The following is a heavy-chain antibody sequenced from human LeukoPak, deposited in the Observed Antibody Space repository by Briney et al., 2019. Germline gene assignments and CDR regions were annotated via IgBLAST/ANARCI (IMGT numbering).Heavy chain of an antibody. D-gene: IGHD3-10*01. Sequence: ASVKVSCKASGYTFTGYYMHWVRQAPGQGLEWMGWINPNSGGTNYAQKFQGRVTMTRDTSISTAYMELSRLRSDDTAVYYCARDLVRGVMNIEWGQGTLVTVSS. CDR2: INPNSGGT. CDR1: GYTFTGYY. CDR3: ARDLVRGVMNIE. J-gene: IGHJ4*02. V-gene: IGHV1-2*02.